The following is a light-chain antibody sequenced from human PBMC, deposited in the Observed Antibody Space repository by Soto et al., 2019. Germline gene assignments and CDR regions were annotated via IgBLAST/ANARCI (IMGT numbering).Light chain of an antibody. J-gene: IGKJ3*01. Sequence: DIPMTQSPASLAASLGDRITISCRASQTISNYLNWYHQKPGEAPKILIYGSSTLQSGVPSTFSGSGSGTEFTLSISSLQPEDFETYYCQQCYNVPFTFCPGTKVDVK. CDR3: QQCYNVPFT. CDR2: GSS. CDR1: QTISNY. V-gene: IGKV1-39*01.